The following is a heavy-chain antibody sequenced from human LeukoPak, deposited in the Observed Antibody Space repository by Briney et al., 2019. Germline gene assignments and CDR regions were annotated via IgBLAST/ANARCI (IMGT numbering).Heavy chain of an antibody. V-gene: IGHV1-46*01. CDR3: ARDIMVMTYYYYYGMDV. Sequence: ASVKVSCKASGYTFTSYYMHWVRQAPGQGLEWMVIINPSGGSTTYAQKFQGRVTMTRDTSTSTVYMELSSLRSEDTAVYDCARDIMVMTYYYYYGMDVWGQGTTVTVPS. D-gene: IGHD2-21*02. CDR1: GYTFTSYY. J-gene: IGHJ6*02. CDR2: INPSGGST.